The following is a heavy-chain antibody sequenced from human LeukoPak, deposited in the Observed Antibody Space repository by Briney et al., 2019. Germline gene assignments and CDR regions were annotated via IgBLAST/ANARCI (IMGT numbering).Heavy chain of an antibody. CDR3: ARGDMQPEFKTGLFDP. Sequence: SVKVSCKASGGTFSSYAISWVRQAPGQGLEWMGGIIPIFGTANYAQKFQGWVTMTRDTSISTAYMELSRLRSDDTAVYYCARGDMQPEFKTGLFDPWGQGTLVTVSS. V-gene: IGHV1-69*05. D-gene: IGHD1-14*01. J-gene: IGHJ5*02. CDR2: IIPIFGTA. CDR1: GGTFSSYA.